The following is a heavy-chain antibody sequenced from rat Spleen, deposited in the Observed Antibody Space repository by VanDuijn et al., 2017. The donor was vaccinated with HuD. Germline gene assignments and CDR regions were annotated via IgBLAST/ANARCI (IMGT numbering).Heavy chain of an antibody. Sequence: EVQLVESGGGLVQPGRSLKLSCAASRFTFNNFGMAWVRQAPTTGLEWVATFSYDGITTYYRDSVRGRFTISSDSARSTLYLQMDSLRSEDTATYYCARRHYGYTDYFDYWGQGVMVTVSS. D-gene: IGHD1-9*01. CDR1: RFTFNNFG. V-gene: IGHV5-29*01. CDR3: ARRHYGYTDYFDY. CDR2: FSYDGITT. J-gene: IGHJ2*01.